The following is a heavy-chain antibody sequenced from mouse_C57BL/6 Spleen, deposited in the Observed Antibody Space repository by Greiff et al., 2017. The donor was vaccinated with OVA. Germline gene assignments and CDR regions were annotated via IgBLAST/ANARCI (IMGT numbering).Heavy chain of an antibody. CDR3: ARQNYGSSWRYFDV. CDR1: GFTFSDYY. V-gene: IGHV5-12*01. J-gene: IGHJ1*03. CDR2: ISNGGGST. Sequence: EVQLVESGGGLVQPGGSLKLSCAASGFTFSDYYMYWVRQTPEKRLEWVAYISNGGGSTYYPDTVKGRFTISRDNAKNTLYLQMSRLKSEDTAMYDCARQNYGSSWRYFDVWGTGTTVTVSS. D-gene: IGHD1-1*01.